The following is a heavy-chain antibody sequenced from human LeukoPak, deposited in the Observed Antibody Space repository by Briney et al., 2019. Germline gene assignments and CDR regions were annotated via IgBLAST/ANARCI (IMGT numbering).Heavy chain of an antibody. J-gene: IGHJ4*02. CDR2: ITSSGPTA. CDR1: GFTFSNAW. Sequence: GGSLRLSCAASGFTFSNAWMNWVRQAPGMGLEWVSYITSSGPTAFYADSVKGRFNISRDNAQNSLFLQMNNLTAEDTAIYYCARLGFCSDGSCYSLDYWGQGILVTVSS. V-gene: IGHV3-48*04. CDR3: ARLGFCSDGSCYSLDY. D-gene: IGHD2-15*01.